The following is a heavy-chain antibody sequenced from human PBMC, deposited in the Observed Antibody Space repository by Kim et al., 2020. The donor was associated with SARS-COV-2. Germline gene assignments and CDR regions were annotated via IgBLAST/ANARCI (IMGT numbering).Heavy chain of an antibody. CDR3: ARGGDTALPDY. D-gene: IGHD5-18*01. Sequence: ASVKVSCKASGYIFSNYYMYWVRQAPGQGLEWMGIINPSGSGTSYAQKFQGIVTMTRDTSTNTLYMELRSLRSDDTAEYYCARGGDTALPDYWGQGTLVT. CDR2: INPSGSGT. J-gene: IGHJ4*02. CDR1: GYIFSNYY. V-gene: IGHV1-46*01.